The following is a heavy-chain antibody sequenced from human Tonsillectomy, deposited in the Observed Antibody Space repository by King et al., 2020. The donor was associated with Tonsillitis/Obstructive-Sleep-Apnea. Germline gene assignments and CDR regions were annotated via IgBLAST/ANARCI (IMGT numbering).Heavy chain of an antibody. CDR2: IDPTDSYT. J-gene: IGHJ6*02. D-gene: IGHD5-18*01. CDR1: GYSFTTYW. Sequence: QLVQSGAEVKKPGESLRMSCKGSGYSFTTYWISWVRQTPGKGLEWMGRIDPTDSYTNYSPSFQGHVTISADKSISTAYLQWSSLKASDTAMYYCARLMDTALVPSGMDVWGQRTTVTVSS. V-gene: IGHV5-10-1*03. CDR3: ARLMDTALVPSGMDV.